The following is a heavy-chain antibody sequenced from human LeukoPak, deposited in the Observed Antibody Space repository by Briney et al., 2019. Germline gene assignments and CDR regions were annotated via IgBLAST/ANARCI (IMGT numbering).Heavy chain of an antibody. Sequence: PSETLSLTCTVSGGSISSYYWSWIRQPPGKGLEWIGHIYYSGSTNYNPSLKSRVTISIDTSKNQFSLRLSSVTAADTAVYYCARDLGYCTNGVCHTRFDYWGQGTLVAVSS. CDR3: ARDLGYCTNGVCHTRFDY. V-gene: IGHV4-59*01. D-gene: IGHD2-8*01. CDR1: GGSISSYY. CDR2: IYYSGST. J-gene: IGHJ4*02.